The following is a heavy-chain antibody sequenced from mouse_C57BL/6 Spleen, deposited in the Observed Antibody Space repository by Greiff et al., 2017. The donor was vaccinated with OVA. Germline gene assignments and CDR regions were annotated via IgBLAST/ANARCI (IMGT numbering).Heavy chain of an antibody. CDR1: GYTFTSYW. CDR3: AREEKEMDY. J-gene: IGHJ4*01. Sequence: QVQLQQPGAELVRPGSSVKLSCKASGYTFTSYWMHWVKQRPIQGLEWIGNIDPSDSETHSNQKFKDKATLTVDKSSSTAYMQLSSLTSEDSAVYYCAREEKEMDYWGQGTSVTVSS. CDR2: IDPSDSET. V-gene: IGHV1-52*01.